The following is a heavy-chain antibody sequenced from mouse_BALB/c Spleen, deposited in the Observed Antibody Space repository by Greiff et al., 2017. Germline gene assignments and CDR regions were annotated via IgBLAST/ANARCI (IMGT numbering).Heavy chain of an antibody. D-gene: IGHD2-3*01. CDR1: GYTFTDYA. J-gene: IGHJ4*01. V-gene: IGHV1S137*01. Sequence: VQLQQSGAELVRPGVSVKISCKGSGYTFTDYAMPWVKQSHAKSLEWIGVISTYYGDASYNQKFKGKATMTVDKSSRTAYMELARLTSSDSAIYYWARRGLLDYAMDYWGQGTSVTVSS. CDR3: ARRGLLDYAMDY. CDR2: ISTYYGDA.